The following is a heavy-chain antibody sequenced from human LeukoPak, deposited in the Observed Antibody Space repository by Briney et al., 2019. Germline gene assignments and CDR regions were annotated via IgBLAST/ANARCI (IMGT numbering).Heavy chain of an antibody. J-gene: IGHJ6*03. CDR3: ARVTLWGSGSYYDLAYYYMDV. D-gene: IGHD3-10*01. V-gene: IGHV7-4-1*02. Sequence: GASVKVSCKASGYSITNYAILWVRQAPGQGLEWMGWINTNTGNPTYAQGFTGRFVFSLDTSVSTAYLQISSLKAEDTAVYYCARVTLWGSGSYYDLAYYYMDVWGKGTTVTVSS. CDR1: GYSITNYA. CDR2: INTNTGNP.